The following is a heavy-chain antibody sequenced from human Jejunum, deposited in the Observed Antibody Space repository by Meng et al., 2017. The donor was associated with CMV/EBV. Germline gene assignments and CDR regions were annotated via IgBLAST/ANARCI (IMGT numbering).Heavy chain of an antibody. Sequence: EVVFLECGGGLIQPGGPLRLSCAAFGFTVSSNYMSWGRQAPGKGLEWVFAIFGDGSTYYTDSVEGRFTISRDSSKNTLLLQMNSLRVDDTAVYYCAGGWFYNIWYPKGAEYWGQGTLVTVSS. CDR2: IFGDGST. CDR1: GFTVSSNY. CDR3: AGGWFYNIWYPKGAEY. V-gene: IGHV3-53*01. D-gene: IGHD6-13*01. J-gene: IGHJ4*02.